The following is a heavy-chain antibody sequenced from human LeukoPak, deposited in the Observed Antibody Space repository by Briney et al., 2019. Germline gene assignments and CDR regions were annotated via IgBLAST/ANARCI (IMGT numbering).Heavy chain of an antibody. CDR3: ARWGGGSYYNY. Sequence: SQTLSLTCTVSGGSISSGGYYWSWIRQPPGKGLEWIGYIYHSGSTYYNPSLKSRVTISVDTSKNQFSLKLSSVTAADTAVYYCARWGGGSYYNYWGQGTLVTVSS. D-gene: IGHD1-26*01. CDR2: IYHSGST. J-gene: IGHJ4*02. V-gene: IGHV4-30-2*01. CDR1: GGSISSGGYY.